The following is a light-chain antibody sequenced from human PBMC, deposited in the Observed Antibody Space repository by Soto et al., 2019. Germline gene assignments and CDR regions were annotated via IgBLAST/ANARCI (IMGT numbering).Light chain of an antibody. CDR2: KAS. CDR3: LQDYSFPLT. CDR1: QTISNY. Sequence: IQMTQSPSSLSASVGDRVTITCRASQTISNYLNWYQQKPGKAPKPLIYKASTLKSGVPSRFSGSGSGTDFILTISSLQPEDFATYSCLQDYSFPLTFGGGTKVDSK. J-gene: IGKJ4*01. V-gene: IGKV1-6*01.